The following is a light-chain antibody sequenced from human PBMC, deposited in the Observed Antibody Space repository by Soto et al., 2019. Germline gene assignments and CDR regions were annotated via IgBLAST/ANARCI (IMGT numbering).Light chain of an antibody. J-gene: IGLJ3*02. CDR3: ASWDDSLRGM. Sequence: QSVLAQPPSASGTPGQRVTISCSGSSSNIGSQFVYWYHQVPGRAPKLLIYRTNQRPSGVPDRFAGSKYGATASLVISGLQSDDEGDYFCASWDDSLRGMFGGGTKVTVL. CDR1: SSNIGSQF. CDR2: RTN. V-gene: IGLV1-47*01.